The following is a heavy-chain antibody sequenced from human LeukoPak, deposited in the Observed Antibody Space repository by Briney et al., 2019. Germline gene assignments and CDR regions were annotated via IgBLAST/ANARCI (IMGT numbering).Heavy chain of an antibody. D-gene: IGHD3-10*01. J-gene: IGHJ4*02. Sequence: GGSLRLSCVVSGFSFSNYAMTWVRQAPGRGLEWVSFIDYSGGSIYSADSVKGRFTISRDNSKNTLYLQMSSLSAEDTAIYYCAKIFGSGTYNNYPGYWGLGTLVTVSS. CDR2: IDYSGGSI. V-gene: IGHV3-23*01. CDR3: AKIFGSGTYNNYPGY. CDR1: GFSFSNYA.